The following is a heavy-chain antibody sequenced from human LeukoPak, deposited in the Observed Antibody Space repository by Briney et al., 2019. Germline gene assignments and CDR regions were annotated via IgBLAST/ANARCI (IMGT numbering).Heavy chain of an antibody. V-gene: IGHV4-34*01. CDR2: INHSGST. D-gene: IGHD6-19*01. CDR1: GGSFSGYY. CDR3: ARHDRAGSFPHFYYYMDV. Sequence: SETLSLTCAVYGGSFSGYYWSWIRQPPAKGLEWIGEINHSGSTSYNPSLKSQVTISVDTSKNQFSLYLSSVTAADTAVYYCARHDRAGSFPHFYYYMDVWGKGTTVTISS. J-gene: IGHJ6*03.